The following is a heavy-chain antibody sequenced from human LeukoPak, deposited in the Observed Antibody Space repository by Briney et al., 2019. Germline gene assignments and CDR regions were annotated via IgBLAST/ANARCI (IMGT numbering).Heavy chain of an antibody. Sequence: GGSLRLSCAASGFTFSSYGMHWVRQAPGKGLEWVAVISYDGSNKYYADSVKGRFTISRDNSKNTPYLQMNSLRAEDTAVYYCAKEYSNYYGMDVWGQGTTVTVSS. D-gene: IGHD4-4*01. CDR3: AKEYSNYYGMDV. J-gene: IGHJ6*02. CDR2: ISYDGSNK. V-gene: IGHV3-30*18. CDR1: GFTFSSYG.